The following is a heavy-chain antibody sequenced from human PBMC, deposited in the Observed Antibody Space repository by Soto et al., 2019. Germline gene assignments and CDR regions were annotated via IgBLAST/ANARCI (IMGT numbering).Heavy chain of an antibody. CDR2: ISPLKGRT. V-gene: IGHV1-18*04. CDR3: AMDCGDRPEYFKH. J-gene: IGHJ1*01. Sequence: QVQLVQSGPDLKRPGASMKVSCKASGYTFTSYGISWVRQAPGQGLEWMAWISPLKGRTQYSQKAQGRVTLSTDTSSNTAYMEMTTLRVDYTAVYYCAMDCGDRPEYFKHWGQGPLVTVS. CDR1: GYTFTSYG. D-gene: IGHD4-17*01.